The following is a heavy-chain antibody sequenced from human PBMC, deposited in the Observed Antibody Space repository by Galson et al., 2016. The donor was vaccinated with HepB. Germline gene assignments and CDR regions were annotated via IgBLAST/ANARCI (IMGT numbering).Heavy chain of an antibody. D-gene: IGHD4-17*01. J-gene: IGHJ6*02. CDR2: ISGSGRTP. CDR3: ARDHYDYGDYNGMDV. CDR1: GFTFSHYA. V-gene: IGHV3-23*01. Sequence: SLRLSCAASGFTFSHYAMTWVRQAPGKGLEWVSTISGSGRTPYYGDSVKGRFTISRAQSKNTLYLEMNSLRVEDTAVYYCARDHYDYGDYNGMDVWGQGTTVTVSS.